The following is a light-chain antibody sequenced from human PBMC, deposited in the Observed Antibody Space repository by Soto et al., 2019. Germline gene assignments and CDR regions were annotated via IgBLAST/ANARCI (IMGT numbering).Light chain of an antibody. CDR1: QRVSNNY. Sequence: ELVWTQSPGTLSLSPGERSARSCRAIQRVSNNYLAWYQQKPGQAPRLLIYGASNRATGIPRRFSGSGSGTDFTLTISRLEPEDFAVYYCQQSGSSPPITFGPGTRLEIK. J-gene: IGKJ5*01. CDR3: QQSGSSPPIT. CDR2: GAS. V-gene: IGKV3-20*01.